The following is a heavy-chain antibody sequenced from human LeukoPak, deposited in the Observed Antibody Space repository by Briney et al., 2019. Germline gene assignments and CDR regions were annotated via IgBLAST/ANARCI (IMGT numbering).Heavy chain of an antibody. CDR3: ATSRTFDY. V-gene: IGHV3-74*01. Sequence: PGGSLRLSGAASGFTFSSYWMHWVRQAPGKGLVWVSRIKSDGSSTSYADSVKGRFTISRDNAKNTVYLQMNSLRAEDTAVYYCATSRTFDYWGQGTLVTVSS. CDR1: GFTFSSYW. CDR2: IKSDGSST. J-gene: IGHJ4*02.